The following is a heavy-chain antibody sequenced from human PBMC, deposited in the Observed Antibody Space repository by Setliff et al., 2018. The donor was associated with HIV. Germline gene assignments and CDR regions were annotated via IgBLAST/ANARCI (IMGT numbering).Heavy chain of an antibody. CDR1: GGSISSHY. Sequence: PSETLSLTCTVSGGSISSHYWSWIRQPPGKGLEWIGYIYHTGYSNSKPSLESRVTISLDTSKNQFSLRLNSVTAADTAVYYCARGDGYRANDAFYDTGMDVWGQGITVTVSS. V-gene: IGHV4-59*11. D-gene: IGHD5-12*01. CDR2: IYHTGYS. CDR3: ARGDGYRANDAFYDTGMDV. J-gene: IGHJ6*02.